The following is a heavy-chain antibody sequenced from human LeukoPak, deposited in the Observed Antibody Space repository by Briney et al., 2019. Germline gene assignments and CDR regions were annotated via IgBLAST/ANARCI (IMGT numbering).Heavy chain of an antibody. CDR1: GYSISSGYY. CDR2: IYHSGST. D-gene: IGHD3-22*01. V-gene: IGHV4-38-2*02. Sequence: SETLSLTCTVSGYSISSGYYWGWIRQPPGKGLEWIGSIYHSGSTYYNPSLKSRVTISVDTSKNQFSLKLSSVTAADTAVYYCARVPYYYDGSGYFPLSLRAFDIWGQGTMVTVSS. CDR3: ARVPYYYDGSGYFPLSLRAFDI. J-gene: IGHJ3*02.